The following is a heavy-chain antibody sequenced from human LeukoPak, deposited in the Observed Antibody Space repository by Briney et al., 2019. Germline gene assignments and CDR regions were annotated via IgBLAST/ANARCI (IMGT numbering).Heavy chain of an antibody. Sequence: KTGGSLRLSCAASGFIFSSYSMNWVRQAPGKGLEWVSSISSTSSYIYYAASVKGRFTISRDNAKNSLYLQMNSLRAEDTAVYYCARGSGSGNWLIDYWGQGTLVTVSS. CDR1: GFIFSSYS. CDR3: ARGSGSGNWLIDY. V-gene: IGHV3-21*01. D-gene: IGHD2-15*01. CDR2: ISSTSSYI. J-gene: IGHJ4*02.